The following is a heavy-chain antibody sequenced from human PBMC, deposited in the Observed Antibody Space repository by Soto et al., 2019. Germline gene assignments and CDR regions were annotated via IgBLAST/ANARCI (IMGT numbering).Heavy chain of an antibody. J-gene: IGHJ5*02. CDR1: GYTFTSYD. V-gene: IGHV1-8*01. D-gene: IGHD2-15*01. CDR2: MNPNSGNT. CDR3: ARGNRYCSGGSCYSGNWFDP. Sequence: ASVKVSCKASGYTFTSYDINWVRQATGQGLEWMGWMNPNSGNTGYAQKFRGRVTMTRNTSISTAYMELSSLRSEDTAVYYCARGNRYCSGGSCYSGNWFDPWGQGTLVTVS.